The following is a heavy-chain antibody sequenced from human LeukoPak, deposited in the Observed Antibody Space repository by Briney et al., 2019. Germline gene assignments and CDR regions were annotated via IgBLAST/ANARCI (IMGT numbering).Heavy chain of an antibody. D-gene: IGHD6-13*01. CDR2: FDPEDGET. V-gene: IGHV1-24*01. CDR3: ATRVRGYYSSSWYEWNY. J-gene: IGHJ4*02. CDR1: GFTFTSYA. Sequence: GGSLRLSCAASGFTFTSYAMHWVRQAPGKGLEWMGGFDPEDGETIYAQKFQGRVTMTEDTSTDTAYMELSSLRSEDTAVYYCATRVRGYYSSSWYEWNYWGQGTLVTVSS.